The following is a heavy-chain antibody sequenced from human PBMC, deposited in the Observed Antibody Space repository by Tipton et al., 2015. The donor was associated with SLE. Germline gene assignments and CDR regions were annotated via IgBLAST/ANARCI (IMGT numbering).Heavy chain of an antibody. J-gene: IGHJ2*01. CDR3: AREGSAAVRYFDL. CDR2: IYSGGST. V-gene: IGHV3-53*04. D-gene: IGHD6-13*01. Sequence: VQLVQSGGGLVQPGGSLRLSCAASGFTVSSNYMSWVRQAPGKGLEWVSVIYSGGSTYYADSVKGRFTISRHNSKNTLYLQMNSLRAEDTAVYYCAREGSAAVRYFDLWGRGTLVTVSS. CDR1: GFTVSSNY.